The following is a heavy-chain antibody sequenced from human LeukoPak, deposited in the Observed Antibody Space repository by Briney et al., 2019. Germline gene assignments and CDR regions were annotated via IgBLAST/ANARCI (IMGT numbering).Heavy chain of an antibody. J-gene: IGHJ4*02. Sequence: SETLSLTCTVSGGSISSYYWSWIRQPPGKGLEWIGEINHSGSTNYNPSLKSRVTISVDTSKNQFSLKLSSVTAADTAVYYCARFDILTGFDYWGQGTLVTVSS. V-gene: IGHV4-34*01. D-gene: IGHD3-9*01. CDR1: GGSISSYY. CDR3: ARFDILTGFDY. CDR2: INHSGST.